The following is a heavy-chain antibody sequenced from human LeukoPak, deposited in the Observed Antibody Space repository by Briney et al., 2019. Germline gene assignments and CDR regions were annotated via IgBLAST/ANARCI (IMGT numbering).Heavy chain of an antibody. CDR1: GFTFSDYY. D-gene: IGHD7-27*01. Sequence: GGSLRLSCAASGFTFSDYYMSWIRQTPGKGLEWVSYITPSGDAMFYADSAKGRFTISRDNAKKPLYLQMNSLRVEDAAVYFCARGHWGLDKWGQGIPVTVSS. CDR3: ARGHWGLDK. J-gene: IGHJ4*02. V-gene: IGHV3-11*01. CDR2: ITPSGDAM.